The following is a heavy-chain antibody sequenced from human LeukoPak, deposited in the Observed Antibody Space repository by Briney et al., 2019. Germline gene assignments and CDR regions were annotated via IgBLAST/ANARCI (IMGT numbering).Heavy chain of an antibody. D-gene: IGHD1-26*01. J-gene: IGHJ5*02. Sequence: GGSLRPSCAASGFTFSGSAIHWVRQSSGKGLEWVGQIDKKDKGYATATAYAASVKGRFTISRDDSINTAYLQMKSLKTEDTALYYCTRDSGTYNWFAPWGQGTLVTVSS. CDR3: TRDSGTYNWFAP. CDR1: GFTFSGSA. V-gene: IGHV3-73*01. CDR2: IDKKDKGYATAT.